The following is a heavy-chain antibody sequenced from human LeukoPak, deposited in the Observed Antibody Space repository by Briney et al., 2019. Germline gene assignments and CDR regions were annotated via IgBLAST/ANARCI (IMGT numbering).Heavy chain of an antibody. CDR3: ARINWNYFDY. V-gene: IGHV4-59*08. Sequence: PSETLSLTCTVSGGSISSYYWSWIRQPPGKGLEWIACISYSGSTKYNPSLKSRLTMSADRSRNQFSLNLNSVTAADTAVYYCARINWNYFDYWGQGILVTVSS. CDR2: ISYSGST. J-gene: IGHJ4*02. CDR1: GGSISSYY. D-gene: IGHD1-1*01.